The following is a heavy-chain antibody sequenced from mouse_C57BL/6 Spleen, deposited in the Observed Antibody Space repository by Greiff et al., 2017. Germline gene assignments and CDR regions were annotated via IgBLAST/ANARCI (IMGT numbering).Heavy chain of an antibody. D-gene: IGHD1-1*01. V-gene: IGHV1-59*01. CDR3: ARFPYYYGSSYYWYFDV. J-gene: IGHJ1*03. CDR2: IDPSDSYT. Sequence: QVQLQQPGAELVRPGTSVKLSCKASGYTFTSYWMHWVKQRPGQGLEWIGVIDPSDSYTNYNQKFKGKATLTVDTSSSTAYMQLSSLTSEDSAVYYCARFPYYYGSSYYWYFDVWGTGTTVTVSS. CDR1: GYTFTSYW.